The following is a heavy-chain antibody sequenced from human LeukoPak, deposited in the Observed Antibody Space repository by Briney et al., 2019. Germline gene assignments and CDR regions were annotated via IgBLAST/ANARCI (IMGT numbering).Heavy chain of an antibody. D-gene: IGHD2-2*01. CDR1: GGTFSSYA. V-gene: IGHV1-69*04. Sequence: SVKVSCKASGGTFSSYAISWVRQAPGQGLEWMGRIIPILGIANYAQKFQGRVTMTTDTSTSTAYMELRSLRSDDTAVYYCARVTSTSLFDYWGQGTLVTVSS. CDR3: ARVTSTSLFDY. CDR2: IIPILGIA. J-gene: IGHJ4*02.